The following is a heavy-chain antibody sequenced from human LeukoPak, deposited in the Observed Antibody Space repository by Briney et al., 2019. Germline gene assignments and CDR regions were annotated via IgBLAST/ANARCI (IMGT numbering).Heavy chain of an antibody. CDR1: GYTFTGYY. CDR3: ATLEYSSSSGHYYYYYMDV. CDR2: INPNSGGT. Sequence: ASVKVSCKASGYTFTGYYMHWVRQAPGQGLEWMGWINPNSGGTNYAQKFQGRVTMTRDTSIRTAYMELSRLRSDDTAVYYCATLEYSSSSGHYYYYYMDVWGKGTTVTVFS. D-gene: IGHD6-6*01. J-gene: IGHJ6*03. V-gene: IGHV1-2*02.